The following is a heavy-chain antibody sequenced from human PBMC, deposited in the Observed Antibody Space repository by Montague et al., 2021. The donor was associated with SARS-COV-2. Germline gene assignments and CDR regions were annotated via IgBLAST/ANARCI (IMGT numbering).Heavy chain of an antibody. D-gene: IGHD3-10*01. V-gene: IGHV4-4*02. CDR1: VGSSGSSHW. CDR3: AREFRTYGYGGQYWYFDL. CDR2: IYHIGST. J-gene: IGHJ2*01. Sequence: SETLFLTCAAAVGSSGSSHWWSWVGQPPGKGLVWIGEIYHIGSTNYNPSLKSRVTISIDKSKNQFSLKLSSVTAADTAVYYCAREFRTYGYGGQYWYFDLWGRGTLVTVSS.